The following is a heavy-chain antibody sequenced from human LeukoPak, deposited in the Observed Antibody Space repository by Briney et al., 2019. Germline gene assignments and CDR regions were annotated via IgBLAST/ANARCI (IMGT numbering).Heavy chain of an antibody. Sequence: GASVKVSCKASGYTFTGYYMHWVRQAPGQGLEWMGWINPNSGGTNYAQKFQGRVTMTRDTSIRTAYMELSRLRSDDTAVYYCARSMTNPYYYDSSGYYYVSPSFDYWGQGTLVTVSS. J-gene: IGHJ4*02. D-gene: IGHD3-22*01. CDR3: ARSMTNPYYYDSSGYYYVSPSFDY. CDR1: GYTFTGYY. V-gene: IGHV1-2*02. CDR2: INPNSGGT.